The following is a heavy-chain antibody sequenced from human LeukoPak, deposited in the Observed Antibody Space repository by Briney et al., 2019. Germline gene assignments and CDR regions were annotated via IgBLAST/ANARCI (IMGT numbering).Heavy chain of an antibody. J-gene: IGHJ4*02. Sequence: ASVKVSCKISGFGLSVLSIHWMRQAPGKGLEWVGGIRPETGEPIFAQKFRGRVTITEDTFTDTGYLELRGLTSEDTAVYYCSTDSGRIYFSFDFWGQGTLVTVSP. D-gene: IGHD2/OR15-2a*01. CDR1: GFGLSVLS. V-gene: IGHV1-24*01. CDR3: STDSGRIYFSFDF. CDR2: IRPETGEP.